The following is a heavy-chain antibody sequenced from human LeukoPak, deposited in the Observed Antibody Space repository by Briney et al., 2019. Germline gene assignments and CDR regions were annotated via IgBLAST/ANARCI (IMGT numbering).Heavy chain of an antibody. J-gene: IGHJ3*02. Sequence: SETLSLTCAVYGGSFSGYYWSWIRQPPGKGLEWIGEINHSGSTNYNPSLKSRVTISVDTSKNQFSLKLSSVTAADTAVYYCAREGNDFWSGYYRRDAFDIWGQGTMVTVSS. V-gene: IGHV4-34*01. CDR1: GGSFSGYY. CDR3: AREGNDFWSGYYRRDAFDI. D-gene: IGHD3-3*01. CDR2: INHSGST.